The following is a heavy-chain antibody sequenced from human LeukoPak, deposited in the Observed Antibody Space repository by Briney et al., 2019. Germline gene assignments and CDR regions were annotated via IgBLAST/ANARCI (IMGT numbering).Heavy chain of an antibody. CDR1: GYTFTGYY. V-gene: IGHV1-2*04. Sequence: ASVKVSCKASGYTFTGYYMYWVRQAPGQGLEWMGWINPNSGGTNYAQKFQGWVTMTRDTSISTAYMELSRLRSDDTAVYYCARDSSIAARPYGMDVWGQGTTVTVSS. CDR3: ARDSSIAARPYGMDV. D-gene: IGHD6-6*01. CDR2: INPNSGGT. J-gene: IGHJ6*02.